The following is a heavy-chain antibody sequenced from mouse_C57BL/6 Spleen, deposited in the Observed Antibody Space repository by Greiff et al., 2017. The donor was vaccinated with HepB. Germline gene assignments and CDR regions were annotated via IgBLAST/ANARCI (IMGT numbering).Heavy chain of an antibody. Sequence: EVQLQQSGAELVRPGASVKLSCTASGFNIKDDYMHWVKQRPEQGLEWIGWIDPENGDTEYASKFQGKATITADTSSNTAYLQLSSLTSEDTAVYYCTTDYSNSYAMDYWGQGTSVTVSS. D-gene: IGHD2-5*01. CDR1: GFNIKDDY. CDR3: TTDYSNSYAMDY. V-gene: IGHV14-4*01. CDR2: IDPENGDT. J-gene: IGHJ4*01.